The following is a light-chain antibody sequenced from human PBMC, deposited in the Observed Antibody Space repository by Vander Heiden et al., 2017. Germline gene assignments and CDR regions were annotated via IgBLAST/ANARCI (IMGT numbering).Light chain of an antibody. CDR2: GSS. CDR3: QQFYYTPKT. Sequence: EIVLTQSPSTLSLSPGERATLSCRASQSVGGSHLVWYQQKPGQAPRLLIYGSSNRATGIPDRFSGSGSETDFTLTISRLEPEDFAVYYCQQFYYTPKTFGQGTKLEIK. CDR1: QSVGGSH. J-gene: IGKJ2*01. V-gene: IGKV3-20*01.